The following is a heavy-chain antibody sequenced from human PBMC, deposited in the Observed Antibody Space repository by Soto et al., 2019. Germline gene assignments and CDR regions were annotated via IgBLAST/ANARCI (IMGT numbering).Heavy chain of an antibody. V-gene: IGHV4-59*01. Sequence: SETLSLTCTVSGDSISNYYWTWIRQPPGKGLEWIGCFYNSGNTNYNPSLKSRVTISVDTSNNQFSLKLSSVTAADTAVYYCARVIGDYVFDYWGQGTLVTVSS. D-gene: IGHD4-17*01. J-gene: IGHJ4*02. CDR2: FYNSGNT. CDR1: GDSISNYY. CDR3: ARVIGDYVFDY.